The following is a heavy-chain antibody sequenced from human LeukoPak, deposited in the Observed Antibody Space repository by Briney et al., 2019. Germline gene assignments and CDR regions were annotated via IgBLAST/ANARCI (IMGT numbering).Heavy chain of an antibody. V-gene: IGHV3-7*01. CDR3: ARDLGGSFPFDY. Sequence: PGGSLRLSCAASGFTFSSYWMSWVRQAPGKGLEWVANIKRDGSEKYYVDSVKGRFTISRDNAKNSLYLQMNSPRAEDTAVYYCARDLGGSFPFDYWGQGTLVTVSS. CDR1: GFTFSSYW. CDR2: IKRDGSEK. J-gene: IGHJ4*02. D-gene: IGHD1-26*01.